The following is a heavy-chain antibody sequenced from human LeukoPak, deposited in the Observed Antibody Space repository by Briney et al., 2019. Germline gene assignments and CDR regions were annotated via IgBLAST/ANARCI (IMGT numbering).Heavy chain of an antibody. Sequence: ASETLSLTCTVSGGSINNYYWSWIRQPAGKGLEWIGRIYTSGSTNYNPSLKSRVTMSVDTSKNQFSLKLSSVTAADTAVYYCARGSYCSGGSCYSGYYFDYWGQGTLATVSS. CDR1: GGSINNYY. V-gene: IGHV4-4*07. CDR2: IYTSGST. CDR3: ARGSYCSGGSCYSGYYFDY. J-gene: IGHJ4*02. D-gene: IGHD2-15*01.